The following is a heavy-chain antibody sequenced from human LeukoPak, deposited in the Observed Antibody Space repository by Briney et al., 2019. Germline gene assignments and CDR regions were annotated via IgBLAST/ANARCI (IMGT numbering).Heavy chain of an antibody. Sequence: PGGSLRLSCAASGFTFSSYWXHWVXQAPGXGLVWVSRINSDGSSTNYADSVEGRFTISRDNAKNTLYLQMNSLRVEDTAVYYCARDLPDYWGQGTLVTVSS. CDR3: ARDLPDY. CDR2: INSDGSST. V-gene: IGHV3-74*01. J-gene: IGHJ4*02. CDR1: GFTFSSYW.